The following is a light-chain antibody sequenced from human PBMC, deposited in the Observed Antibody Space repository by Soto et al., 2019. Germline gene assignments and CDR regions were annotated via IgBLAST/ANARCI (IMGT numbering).Light chain of an antibody. J-gene: IGKJ2*01. CDR3: QQYGNSPPYT. V-gene: IGKV3-20*01. Sequence: EIVLTQSPGTLSLSPGEGATLSCRASQSVSSNSLAWYQQIPGQAPRLLIYGASSRATGIPDRFSGSGSGTDFTLTISRLEPVDFAMYYCQQYGNSPPYTFGQGTKLEIK. CDR2: GAS. CDR1: QSVSSNS.